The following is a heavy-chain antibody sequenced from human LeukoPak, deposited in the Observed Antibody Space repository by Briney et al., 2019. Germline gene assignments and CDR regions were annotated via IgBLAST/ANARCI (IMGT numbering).Heavy chain of an antibody. D-gene: IGHD5-24*01. CDR1: GGSISSYY. CDR2: IYYSGST. J-gene: IGHJ4*02. V-gene: IGHV4-59*01. CDR3: ARDGYNPFAY. Sequence: PSETLSLTCTVSGGSISSYYWSWIRQPPGKGLEWIGYIYYSGSTNYNPSLKSRVTISVDTSKNHFSLKLSSVTAADTAVYYCARDGYNPFAYWGQGTLVTVSS.